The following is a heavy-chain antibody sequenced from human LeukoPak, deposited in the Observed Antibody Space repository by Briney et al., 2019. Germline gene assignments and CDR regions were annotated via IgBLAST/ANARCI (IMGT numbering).Heavy chain of an antibody. V-gene: IGHV3-15*01. J-gene: IGHJ4*02. CDR2: IKSKTDGGTT. CDR1: GFTFSNAW. CDR3: TTDSHVRQWLVGAQFDY. Sequence: PGGSLRLSCAASGFTFSNAWMSWVRQAPGKGLEWVGRIKSKTDGGTTDYAAPVKGRFTISRDDSKNTLYLQMNGLKTEDTAVYYCTTDSHVRQWLVGAQFDYWGQGTLVTVSS. D-gene: IGHD6-19*01.